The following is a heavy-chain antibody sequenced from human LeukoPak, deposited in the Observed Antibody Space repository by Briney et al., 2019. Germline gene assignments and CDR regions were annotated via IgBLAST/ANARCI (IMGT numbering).Heavy chain of an antibody. CDR2: IGRVVSYT. V-gene: IGHV3-11*06. J-gene: IGHJ4*02. Sequence: GGSLRLSCAASGFTFSDYYMSWIRQAPGKGLEWVSYIGRVVSYTNYEDSLKGRFTISRDNAKTPPYLQMSSLRAEDTAVYYCARDRSAVGVTFDYWGQGTLVTVSS. CDR3: ARDRSAVGVTFDY. CDR1: GFTFSDYY. D-gene: IGHD6-19*01.